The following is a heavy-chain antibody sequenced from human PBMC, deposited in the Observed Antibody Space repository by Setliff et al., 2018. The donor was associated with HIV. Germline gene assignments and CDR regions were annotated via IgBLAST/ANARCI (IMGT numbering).Heavy chain of an antibody. Sequence: GASVKVSCKASGYTFTDNYIHWVRQAPGQGLEWMAWINSATGGTNYAQNFQGRVTMTRDTSVTTVYMELSSLKSDDTAVYFCAREGHMGPKSFFDYWGQGTPVTVSS. D-gene: IGHD2-21*01. J-gene: IGHJ4*02. CDR2: INSATGGT. V-gene: IGHV1-2*02. CDR1: GYTFTDNY. CDR3: AREGHMGPKSFFDY.